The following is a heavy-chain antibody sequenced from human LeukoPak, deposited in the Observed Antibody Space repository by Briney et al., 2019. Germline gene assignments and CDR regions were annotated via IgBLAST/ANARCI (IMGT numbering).Heavy chain of an antibody. CDR2: IYYSGST. CDR1: GGSISSGGYY. CDR3: ARGQLLSPFDY. V-gene: IGHV4-31*03. J-gene: IGHJ4*02. Sequence: SETLSLTCTVSGGSISSGGYYWSWIRQHPGKGLEWIGYIYYSGSTYYNPSLKSRVTISVDTSKNQFSLKLSSVTAADTAVYYCARGQLLSPFDYWGQGTLVTVSS. D-gene: IGHD5-18*01.